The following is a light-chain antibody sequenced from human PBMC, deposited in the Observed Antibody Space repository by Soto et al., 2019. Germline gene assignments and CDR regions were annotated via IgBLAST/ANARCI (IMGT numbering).Light chain of an antibody. J-gene: IGLJ1*01. V-gene: IGLV2-14*03. CDR3: ISYTTISTYV. CDR1: SSDVDDYNY. CDR2: DVS. Sequence: QAVVTQPASVSGSPGQSIAISCTGTSSDVDDYNYVSWYQHHPGKAPKLMIYDVSSRPSGVSNRFSGSKSGNTASLTISGLQAEDEADYYCISYTTISTYVFGTGTKVTVL.